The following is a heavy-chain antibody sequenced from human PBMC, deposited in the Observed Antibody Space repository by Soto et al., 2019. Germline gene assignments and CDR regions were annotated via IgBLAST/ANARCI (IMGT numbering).Heavy chain of an antibody. CDR1: GGTFSSYA. Sequence: ASVKVSCKASGGTFSSYAISCVRQAPGQGLEWMGGIIPIFDTANYAQKFQGRVTITADESTSTAYMELSSLRSEDTAVYYCARHDCISSSCYYYYYYSMEVWGQGTTVTVSS. V-gene: IGHV1-69*13. J-gene: IGHJ6*02. D-gene: IGHD2-2*01. CDR3: ARHDCISSSCYYYYYYSMEV. CDR2: IIPIFDTA.